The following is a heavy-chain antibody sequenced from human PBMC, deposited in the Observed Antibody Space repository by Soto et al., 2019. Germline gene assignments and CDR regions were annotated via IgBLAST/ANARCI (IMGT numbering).Heavy chain of an antibody. CDR2: INPNSGGT. CDR3: ARVQGRRYCSSTSCYKIGFDP. Sequence: ASVKVSCKASGYTFTGYYMHWVRQAPGQGLEWMGWINPNSGGTNYAQKIQGRVTMTRDTSISTAYMELSRLRSDDTAVYYCARVQGRRYCSSTSCYKIGFDPWGQGTLVTVSS. V-gene: IGHV1-2*02. J-gene: IGHJ5*02. CDR1: GYTFTGYY. D-gene: IGHD2-2*02.